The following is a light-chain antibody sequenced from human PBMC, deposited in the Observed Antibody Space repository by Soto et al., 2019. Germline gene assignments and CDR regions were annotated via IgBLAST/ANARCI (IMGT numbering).Light chain of an antibody. CDR1: ESVSRN. CDR3: QHYGSSLWT. J-gene: IGKJ1*01. CDR2: GAS. Sequence: EMGVTQSPATLSVSPGERVTLSCRASESVSRNLAWYQQKPGQAPRLLIYGASSRATGIPDRFSGSGSGTDFTLTISRLEPEDFAVYFCQHYGSSLWTFGQGTKVDI. V-gene: IGKV3-20*01.